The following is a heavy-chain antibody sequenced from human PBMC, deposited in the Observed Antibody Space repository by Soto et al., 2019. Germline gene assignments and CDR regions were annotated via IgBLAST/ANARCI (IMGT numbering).Heavy chain of an antibody. J-gene: IGHJ1*01. CDR1: GGSISSYY. CDR2: IYYSGST. CDR3: ARLNSGWSAEYFQH. D-gene: IGHD6-19*01. V-gene: IGHV4-59*01. Sequence: QVQLQESGPGLVKPSETLSLTCTVSGGSISSYYWSWIRQPPGKGLEWIGYIYYSGSTNYNPSVKSRVTISVDTSKNQFSLKLSSVTAADTAVYYCARLNSGWSAEYFQHWGQGTLVTVSS.